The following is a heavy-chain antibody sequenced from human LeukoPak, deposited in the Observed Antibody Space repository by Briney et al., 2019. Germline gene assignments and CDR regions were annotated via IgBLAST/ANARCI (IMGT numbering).Heavy chain of an antibody. D-gene: IGHD3-22*01. CDR3: AEVSLSRYYDSSGYSSSPPYYFDY. J-gene: IGHJ4*02. Sequence: GGSLRLSCAASGFTFSSYAMSWVRQAPGKGLEWVSAISGSGGSTYYADSVKGRFTISRDNSKNTLYLQMNSLRAEDTAVYYCAEVSLSRYYDSSGYSSSPPYYFDYWGQGTLVTVSS. CDR1: GFTFSSYA. CDR2: ISGSGGST. V-gene: IGHV3-23*01.